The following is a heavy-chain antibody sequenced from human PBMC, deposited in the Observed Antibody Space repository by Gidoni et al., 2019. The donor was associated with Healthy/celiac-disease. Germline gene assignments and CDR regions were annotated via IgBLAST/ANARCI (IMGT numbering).Heavy chain of an antibody. V-gene: IGHV3-30-3*01. CDR1: GFTFSSFA. CDR3: ERDIIEYYGGDCSFDY. Sequence: QVQLLESGGGLVQPGGSLRLSCAASGFTFSSFAMPWVRQAPGKGLGVVAVISNDGSSRGYADAVKGRFTITRDNAKNTLYLQMNSLRAEDTAMYYCERDIIEYYGGDCSFDYWGQGTLVTVSA. CDR2: ISNDGSSR. J-gene: IGHJ4*02. D-gene: IGHD2-21*02.